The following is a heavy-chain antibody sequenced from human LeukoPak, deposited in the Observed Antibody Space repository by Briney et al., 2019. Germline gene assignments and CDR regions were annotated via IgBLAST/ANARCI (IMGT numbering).Heavy chain of an antibody. CDR2: IYTSGST. J-gene: IGHJ6*02. V-gene: IGHV4-4*07. D-gene: IGHD3-10*01. CDR3: ARQPYYGSGSYIYYYGMDV. Sequence: PSETLSLTCTVSGGSISSYYWSWIRQPAGKGLEWIGRIYTSGSTNYNPSLKSRVTMSVDTSKNQFSLKLSSVTAADTAVYYCARQPYYGSGSYIYYYGMDVWGQGTTVTVSS. CDR1: GGSISSYY.